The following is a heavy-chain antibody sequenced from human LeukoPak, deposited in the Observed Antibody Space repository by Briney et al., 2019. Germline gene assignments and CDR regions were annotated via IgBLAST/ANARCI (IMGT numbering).Heavy chain of an antibody. Sequence: PSETLSLTYTVSGGSISSSSYYWSWVRQPAGKGLEWIGCIYASGSTNYNPSLKSRVTISVDTSKNLLSLKLISVTAADTAVYYCARGYYYYYMDVWGKGTTVTVSS. J-gene: IGHJ6*03. CDR1: GGSISSSSYY. CDR2: IYASGST. CDR3: ARGYYYYYMDV. V-gene: IGHV4-61*02.